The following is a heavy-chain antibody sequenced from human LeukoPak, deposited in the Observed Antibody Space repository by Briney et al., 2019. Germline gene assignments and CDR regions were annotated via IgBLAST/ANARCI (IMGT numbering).Heavy chain of an antibody. J-gene: IGHJ4*02. V-gene: IGHV4-4*07. CDR2: IYTSGIT. CDR1: GGSITNYY. CDR3: AREHRDYVGDGYYYGC. D-gene: IGHD3-22*01. Sequence: SETLSLTCTVSGGSITNYYWSWIRQPAGKGLEWIGRIYTSGITDYNPSLRSRVTLSVDTSKNHFSLKLSSVTAADTAVYFCAREHRDYVGDGYYYGCWGQGTLVTVTS.